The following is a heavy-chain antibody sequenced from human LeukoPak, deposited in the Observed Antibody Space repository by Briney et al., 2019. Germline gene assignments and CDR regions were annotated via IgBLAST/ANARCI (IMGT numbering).Heavy chain of an antibody. Sequence: SVKVSCKASGGTFSSYTISWVRQAPGQGLEWMGRIIPILGIANYAQKFQGRVTITADKSTSTAYMELSSLRSEDTAVYYCSTSGSYFNTNFDYWGQGTLVTVSS. CDR1: GGTFSSYT. V-gene: IGHV1-69*02. D-gene: IGHD1-26*01. CDR2: IIPILGIA. CDR3: STSGSYFNTNFDY. J-gene: IGHJ4*02.